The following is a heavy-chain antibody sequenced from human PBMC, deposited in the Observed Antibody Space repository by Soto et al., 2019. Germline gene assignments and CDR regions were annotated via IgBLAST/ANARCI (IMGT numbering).Heavy chain of an antibody. CDR1: GXSFSSYS. D-gene: IGHD2-8*01. V-gene: IGHV3-30*04. CDR3: ARDGCPNGVCFNDY. CDR2: ISYDGRNE. J-gene: IGHJ4*02. Sequence: GSLRLSCAASGXSFSSYSMHWVRQAPGKGLEWLSFISYDGRNEYYDDSVKGRFTFSRDSSYNTLYLQINQIKTEDTAVYYCARDGCPNGVCFNDYWGQGTLVTVSS.